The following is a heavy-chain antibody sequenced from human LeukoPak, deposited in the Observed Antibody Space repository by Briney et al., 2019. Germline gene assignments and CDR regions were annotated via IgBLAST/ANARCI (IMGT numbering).Heavy chain of an antibody. D-gene: IGHD6-19*01. J-gene: IGHJ4*02. Sequence: GGSLRLSCAASGFTFDDYVMHWVRQAPGKGLEWVSSISWNSDRIDYADSVKGRFTISRDNAKNSLYLQMESLRVEDTALYYCAKGSSVAGMSFDYWGQGTLVTVSS. CDR3: AKGSSVAGMSFDY. V-gene: IGHV3-9*01. CDR2: ISWNSDRI. CDR1: GFTFDDYV.